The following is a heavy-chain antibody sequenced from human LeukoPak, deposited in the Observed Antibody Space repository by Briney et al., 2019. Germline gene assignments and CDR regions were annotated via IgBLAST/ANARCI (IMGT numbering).Heavy chain of an antibody. CDR2: ISFDGGNK. J-gene: IGHJ4*02. D-gene: IGHD6-13*01. CDR3: ARGRAGIAAAGFDY. Sequence: GGSLRLSCRASGFIFNTYWMNWVRLAPGKGLDWVAVISFDGGNKFYADSVKGRFSISRDNSKNTLYLQMNSLGLDDTAVYFCARGRAGIAAAGFDYWGQGTLVTVSS. V-gene: IGHV3-30-3*01. CDR1: GFIFNTYW.